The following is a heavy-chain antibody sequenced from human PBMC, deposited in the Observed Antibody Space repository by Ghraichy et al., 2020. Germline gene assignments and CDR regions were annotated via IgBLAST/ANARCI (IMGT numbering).Heavy chain of an antibody. J-gene: IGHJ6*02. D-gene: IGHD3-3*01. Sequence: SQTLSLTCAISGDSVSSNSAAWNWIRQSPSRGLEWLGRTYYRSKWYNDYAVSVKSRITINPDTSKNQFSLQLNSVTPEDTAVYYCARAGRIGVVTYYYYGMDVWGQGTTVTVSS. CDR1: GDSVSSNSAA. CDR2: TYYRSKWYN. CDR3: ARAGRIGVVTYYYYGMDV. V-gene: IGHV6-1*01.